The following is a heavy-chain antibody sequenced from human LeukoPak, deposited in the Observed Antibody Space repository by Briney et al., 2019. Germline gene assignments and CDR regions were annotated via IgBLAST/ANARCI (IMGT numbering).Heavy chain of an antibody. CDR1: GFSFSSYW. Sequence: TGGSLRLSCVASGFSFSSYWMHWVRQAPGKGLAWVARINEDASTITYADSVRGRFTISRDNAKNTLYLQMNSLRAEDTAAYYCARDLVMVWTPGDDFDYWGQGILVTVSS. D-gene: IGHD2-21*01. V-gene: IGHV3-74*01. CDR3: ARDLVMVWTPGDDFDY. J-gene: IGHJ4*02. CDR2: INEDASTI.